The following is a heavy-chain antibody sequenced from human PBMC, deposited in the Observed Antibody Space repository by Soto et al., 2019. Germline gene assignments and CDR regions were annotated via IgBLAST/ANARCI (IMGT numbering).Heavy chain of an antibody. D-gene: IGHD3-10*01. CDR3: TTGYFQSLARDYYYYYYMDV. Sequence: PGGSLRLSCAASGFTFSNAWMSWVRQAPGKGLEWVGRIKSKTDGGTTEYAAPVKGRFTISRDDSKNTLYLQMNSLKTEDTAVYYCTTGYFQSLARDYYYYYYMDVWGKGTTVTVSS. V-gene: IGHV3-15*01. J-gene: IGHJ6*03. CDR2: IKSKTDGGTT. CDR1: GFTFSNAW.